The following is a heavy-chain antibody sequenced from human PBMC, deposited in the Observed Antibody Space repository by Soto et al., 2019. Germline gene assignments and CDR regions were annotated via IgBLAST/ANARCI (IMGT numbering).Heavy chain of an antibody. Sequence: QMQLVESGGGVVQPGRSLRVSCATSGFAFSYYGIHWVRQAPGKGLEWVADISHDGKDKWYADSVKGRFTISRDNSENTLHLQMNGLRSEDTAVYFCASGEGRNGHDTRFDYWGQGTLVTVSS. V-gene: IGHV3-30*03. CDR2: ISHDGKDK. J-gene: IGHJ4*02. D-gene: IGHD3-10*01. CDR1: GFAFSYYG. CDR3: ASGEGRNGHDTRFDY.